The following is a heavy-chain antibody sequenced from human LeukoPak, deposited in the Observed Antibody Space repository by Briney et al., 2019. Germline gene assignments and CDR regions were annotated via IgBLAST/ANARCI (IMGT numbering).Heavy chain of an antibody. CDR1: GFSFSSNW. Sequence: GGSLRLSCAAPGFSFSSNWMGWVRQAPGKGLEWVAHIKRDGSQKYYLDSVKGRFTISRDNAKNSLYLQMNSLRVEDTAVYYCARLGLEVGGPNWFDPWGQGTLVTVSS. D-gene: IGHD1-1*01. CDR3: ARLGLEVGGPNWFDP. CDR2: IKRDGSQK. V-gene: IGHV3-7*01. J-gene: IGHJ5*02.